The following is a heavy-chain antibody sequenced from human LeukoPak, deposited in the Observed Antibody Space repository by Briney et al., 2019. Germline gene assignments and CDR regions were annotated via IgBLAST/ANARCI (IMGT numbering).Heavy chain of an antibody. J-gene: IGHJ4*02. Sequence: SETLSLTCAVSGASISSDNWWNWVRQPPGKGLEWIGEIHHSGSTNYNPSLGSPVTISVDKSNNQFSLRLSSVTAADTAVYFCAGDLISRVITPPGWGQGTLVTVSS. CDR3: AGDLISRVITPPG. D-gene: IGHD4-23*01. V-gene: IGHV4-4*02. CDR2: IHHSGST. CDR1: GASISSDNW.